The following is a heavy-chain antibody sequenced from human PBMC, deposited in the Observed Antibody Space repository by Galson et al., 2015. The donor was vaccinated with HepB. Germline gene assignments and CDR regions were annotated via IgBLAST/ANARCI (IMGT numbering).Heavy chain of an antibody. V-gene: IGHV3-48*01. D-gene: IGHD2-15*01. J-gene: IGHJ4*02. CDR1: GFTFSSYS. Sequence: SLRLSCAASGFTFSSYSMNWVRQAPGKGLEWVSYISSSSSTIYYADSVKGRFTISRDNAKNSLYLQMNSLRAEDTAVYYCARDKGVVADHYFDYWGQGTLVAVSS. CDR2: ISSSSSTI. CDR3: ARDKGVVADHYFDY.